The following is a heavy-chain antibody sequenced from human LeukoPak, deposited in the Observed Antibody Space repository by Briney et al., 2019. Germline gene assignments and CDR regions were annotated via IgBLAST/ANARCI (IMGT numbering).Heavy chain of an antibody. CDR1: GGTFSSYA. CDR2: IIPIFGTA. V-gene: IGHV1-69*05. J-gene: IGHJ4*02. CDR3: ARGLQWLAPADY. Sequence: EASVKDSCKASGGTFSSYAISWVRQAPGQGLEWMGRIIPIFGTANYAQKFQGRVTITTDESTSTAYMELSSLRSEDTAVYYCARGLQWLAPADYWGQGTLVTVSS. D-gene: IGHD6-19*01.